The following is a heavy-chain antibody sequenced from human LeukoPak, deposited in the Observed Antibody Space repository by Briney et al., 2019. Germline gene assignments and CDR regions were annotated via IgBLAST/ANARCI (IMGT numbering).Heavy chain of an antibody. CDR1: GFTFSSSG. V-gene: IGHV3-33*01. CDR2: IWYDGSNK. D-gene: IGHD3-22*01. CDR3: ARDYGSSGLLR. J-gene: IGHJ4*02. Sequence: GGSLRLSCAASGFTFSSSGMHWVRQAPGKGLEWVAVIWYDGSNKYYADSVKGRFTISRDNSRNTLYLQMNSLRAEDTAVYYCARDYGSSGLLRWGQGTLVTVSS.